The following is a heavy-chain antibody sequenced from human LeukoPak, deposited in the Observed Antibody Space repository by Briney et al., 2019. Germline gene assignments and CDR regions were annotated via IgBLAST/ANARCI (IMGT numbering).Heavy chain of an antibody. CDR3: ARQPGGTAAFDI. D-gene: IGHD1-14*01. CDR2: IYYTGGKT. CDR1: GGSINSYY. J-gene: IGHJ3*02. Sequence: SETLSLTCTVSGGSINSYYWSWIRQPPGKGLEWIGYIYYTGGKTNYNPSLKSRLTISVDTSKNQFSLMLTSVTAADTAVYYCARQPGGTAAFDIWAQGTMVTVSS. V-gene: IGHV4-59*08.